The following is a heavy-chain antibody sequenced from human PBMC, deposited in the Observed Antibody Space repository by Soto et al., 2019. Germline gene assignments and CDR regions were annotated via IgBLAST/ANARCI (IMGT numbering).Heavy chain of an antibody. CDR2: IYYSGST. J-gene: IGHJ5*02. CDR1: GGSISRGAYY. D-gene: IGHD5-18*01. CDR3: AVDTTIGGPNWFDP. V-gene: IGHV4-31*03. Sequence: SLTCTVSGGSISRGAYYWSWIRQHPGKGLEWIGYIYYSGSTYYNPSLKSRVTISIDTSKNQFSLKLSSLTAADTAVYYCAVDTTIGGPNWFDPWGQGTLVTVSS.